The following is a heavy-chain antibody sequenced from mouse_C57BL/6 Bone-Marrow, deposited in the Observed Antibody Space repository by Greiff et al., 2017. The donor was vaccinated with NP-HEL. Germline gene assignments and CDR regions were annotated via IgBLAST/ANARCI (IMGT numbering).Heavy chain of an antibody. Sequence: QVQLQQPGAELVRPGTSVKLSCKASGYTFTSYWMHWVKQRPGQGLEWIGVIDPSDSYTNYNQKFKGKATLTVDTSSSTAYMQLSSLTSEDSAVYYCARPSLYYGSSYVSDYFDYWGQGTTLTVSS. CDR1: GYTFTSYW. CDR2: IDPSDSYT. V-gene: IGHV1-59*01. CDR3: ARPSLYYGSSYVSDYFDY. D-gene: IGHD1-1*01. J-gene: IGHJ2*01.